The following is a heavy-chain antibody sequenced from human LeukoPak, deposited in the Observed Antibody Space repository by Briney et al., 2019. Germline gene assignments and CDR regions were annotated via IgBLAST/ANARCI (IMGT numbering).Heavy chain of an antibody. CDR2: INPSGGST. J-gene: IGHJ4*02. CDR1: GYTFTSYY. CDR3: ARGPGSEVVAATPGYYFDY. V-gene: IGHV1-46*01. Sequence: GASVKGSCKASGYTFTSYYMHWVRQAPGQGLEWMGIINPSGGSTSYAQKFQGRVTMTRDTSTSTVYMELSSLRSEDTAVYYCARGPGSEVVAATPGYYFDYWGQGTLVTVSS. D-gene: IGHD2-15*01.